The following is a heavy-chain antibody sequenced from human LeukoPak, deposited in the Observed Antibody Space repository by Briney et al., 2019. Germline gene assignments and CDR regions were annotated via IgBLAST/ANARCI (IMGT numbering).Heavy chain of an antibody. CDR3: ARDQIAAAGSDAFDI. Sequence: GGSLRLSCAASGFTFSIYGMHWVRQAPGKGLEWVAVIWYDGSNKYYADSVKGRFTISRDNAKNSLYLQMNSLRAEDTAVYYYARDQIAAAGSDAFDIWGQGTMVTVSS. D-gene: IGHD6-13*01. CDR1: GFTFSIYG. V-gene: IGHV3-33*01. CDR2: IWYDGSNK. J-gene: IGHJ3*02.